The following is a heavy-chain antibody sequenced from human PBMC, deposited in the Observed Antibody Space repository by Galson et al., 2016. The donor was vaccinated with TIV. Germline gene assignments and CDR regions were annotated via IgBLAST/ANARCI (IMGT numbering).Heavy chain of an antibody. CDR1: GGSISHYY. J-gene: IGHJ3*02. CDR2: IFYTWNT. Sequence: SETLSLTCTVSGGSISHYYWTWIRQTPGKGLEWIGYIFYTWNTDYNPSLKSRVAISVDTSKNQFSLKLSSVTAADTAVYYCARVSVGAFDIWGQGTMVTVSS. CDR3: ARVSVGAFDI. V-gene: IGHV4-59*01.